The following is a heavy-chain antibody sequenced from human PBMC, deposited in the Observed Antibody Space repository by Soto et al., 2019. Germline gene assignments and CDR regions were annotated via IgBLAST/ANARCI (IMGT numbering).Heavy chain of an antibody. CDR2: IHYSGST. J-gene: IGHJ4*02. CDR1: GDSVTISDYY. D-gene: IGHD3-22*01. Sequence: QLQLQESGPGLVKPSATLSLTCTVSGDSVTISDYYWGWLRQPPGKGLEWIGSIHYSGSTYYNPSLKRLVTISGDTSKKQFSLKLTSVTAADAAVYYCAAHDSGGYYAEYWGQGTLGTVSA. V-gene: IGHV4-39*01. CDR3: AAHDSGGYYAEY.